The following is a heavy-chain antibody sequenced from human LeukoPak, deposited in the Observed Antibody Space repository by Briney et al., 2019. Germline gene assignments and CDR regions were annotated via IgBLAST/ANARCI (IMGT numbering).Heavy chain of an antibody. Sequence: ASETLSLTCAVCGGSFSGYYWSWIRQPPGKGLEWIGEINHSGSTNYNPSLKSRVAISVDTSKNQFSLKLSSVTAADTAVYYCAPEADLREPWGQGTLVTVSS. CDR1: GGSFSGYY. CDR2: INHSGST. CDR3: APEADLREP. V-gene: IGHV4-34*01. D-gene: IGHD1-14*01. J-gene: IGHJ5*02.